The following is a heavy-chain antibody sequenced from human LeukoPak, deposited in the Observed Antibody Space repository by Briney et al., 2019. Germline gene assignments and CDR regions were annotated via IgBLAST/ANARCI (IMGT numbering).Heavy chain of an antibody. V-gene: IGHV1-18*01. J-gene: IGHJ4*02. D-gene: IGHD3-22*01. CDR3: ARFPYDSSGYYPDY. CDR1: GYTFTSYG. Sequence: ASVKVSXKASGYTFTSYGISWVRQAPGQGLEWMGWISAYNGNTNYAQKLHGRVTMTTDTSTSTAYMELRSLRSDDTAVYYCARFPYDSSGYYPDYWGQGTLVTVSS. CDR2: ISAYNGNT.